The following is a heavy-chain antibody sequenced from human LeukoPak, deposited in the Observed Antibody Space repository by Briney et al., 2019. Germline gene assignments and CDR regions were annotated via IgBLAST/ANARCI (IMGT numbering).Heavy chain of an antibody. D-gene: IGHD2-2*02. CDR2: INDNGSTR. J-gene: IGHJ4*02. CDR3: AKGYCTGTSCYTGLDY. CDR1: GFTFSNYA. V-gene: IGHV3-23*01. Sequence: GGSLRLSCGASGFTFSNYAMSWVRQAPGKGLEWVSGINDNGSTRFYADSVKGRFTISRDNSKNTLYLQMNSLSAEDTALYFCAKGYCTGTSCYTGLDYWGQGTLVTVSS.